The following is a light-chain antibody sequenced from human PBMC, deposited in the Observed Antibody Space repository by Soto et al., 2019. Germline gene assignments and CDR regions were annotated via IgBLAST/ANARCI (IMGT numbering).Light chain of an antibody. CDR1: QSVGSL. V-gene: IGKV3-15*01. CDR2: RAA. CDR3: QQYYEWPIT. Sequence: EVVLTQSPATLSVSPGVRATLSCRASQSVGSLLASYQQKPGQAPRLLIYRAASRATGISGTFSGSGSGTEFTLTITSLQSEDFAVYYCQQYYEWPITFGQGTRLEIK. J-gene: IGKJ5*01.